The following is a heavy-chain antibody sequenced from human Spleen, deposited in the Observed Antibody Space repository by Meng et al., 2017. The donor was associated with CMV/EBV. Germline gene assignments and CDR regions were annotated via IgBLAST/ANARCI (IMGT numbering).Heavy chain of an antibody. CDR3: ARLRYSSSWSFDY. J-gene: IGHJ4*02. CDR1: GFVFSNYE. D-gene: IGHD6-13*01. CDR2: IYIGGSSI. V-gene: IGHV3-48*03. Sequence: GESLKISCAGSGFVFSNYEMNWVRQAPGKGLEWLSYIYIGGSSIYYSDSVKGRFTISRDNAKSSLYLQMNNLRADDTAVYYCARLRYSSSWSFDYWGQGTQVTVSS.